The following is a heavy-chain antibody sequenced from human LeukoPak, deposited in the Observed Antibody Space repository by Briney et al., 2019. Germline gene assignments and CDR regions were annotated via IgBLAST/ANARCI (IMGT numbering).Heavy chain of an antibody. CDR2: ISSSSSYI. V-gene: IGHV3-21*01. CDR1: GFTFSSYS. J-gene: IGHJ4*02. CDR3: AREGSSGWYMPYYFDY. D-gene: IGHD6-19*01. Sequence: GGSLRLSCAASGFTFSSYSMNWVRQAPGKGLEWVSSISSSSSYIYYADSVKGRFTISRDNAKNSLYLQMNNLRAEDTAVYYCAREGSSGWYMPYYFDYWGQGTLVTVSS.